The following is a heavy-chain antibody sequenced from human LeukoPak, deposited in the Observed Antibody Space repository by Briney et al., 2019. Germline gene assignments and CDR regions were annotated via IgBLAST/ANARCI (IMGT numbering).Heavy chain of an antibody. CDR1: GFTFSSYS. J-gene: IGHJ3*02. D-gene: IGHD5-12*01. Sequence: GGSLRLSCAASGFTFSSYSMNWVPQAPGKGVGRVSCISSSSSTIYYADSVKGRFTIYRDNAKNTLYMQMNSLIAEDTAVYYCARDHVVSGYSGYDSSPNDAFDIWGQGTMVTVSS. V-gene: IGHV3-48*01. CDR3: ARDHVVSGYSGYDSSPNDAFDI. CDR2: ISSSSSTI.